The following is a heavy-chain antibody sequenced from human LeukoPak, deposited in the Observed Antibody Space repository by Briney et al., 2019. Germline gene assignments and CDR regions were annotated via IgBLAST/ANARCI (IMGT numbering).Heavy chain of an antibody. CDR1: GFTFSNYA. V-gene: IGHV3-23*01. Sequence: GGSLRLSCAASGFTFSNYAMTWVRQAPGKGLEWVSTISGSGGTTYYADSVKGRVTISRGNSKNTLFLQMNSLRAEDTAIYYCAVRRYWGQGTLVTVSS. CDR3: AVRRY. J-gene: IGHJ4*02. CDR2: ISGSGGTT.